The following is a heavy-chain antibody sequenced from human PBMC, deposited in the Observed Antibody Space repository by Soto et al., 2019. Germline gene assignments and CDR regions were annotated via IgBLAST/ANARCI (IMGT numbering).Heavy chain of an antibody. CDR3: ARDGRNSSNRYPYSSIFLCTDYYYGMEV. J-gene: IGHJ6*02. CDR2: ISYDGSNK. V-gene: IGHV3-30-3*01. Sequence: LRLSCAASGFTFSSYTMHWVRQAPGKGLEWVAVISYDGSNKYYADSVKGRFTISRDNSKNTLYLQMNSLRAEDTAVYYCARDGRNSSNRYPYSSIFLCTDYYYGMEVWGLVTTVTV. D-gene: IGHD6-19*01. CDR1: GFTFSSYT.